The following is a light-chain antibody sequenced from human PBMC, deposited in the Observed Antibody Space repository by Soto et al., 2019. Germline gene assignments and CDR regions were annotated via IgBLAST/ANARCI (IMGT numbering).Light chain of an antibody. Sequence: DIQMTQSPSTLSASVGDRVTITCRASQSISSWLAWYQQKPGKAPKLLIYKASSLESGVPSRFSGSGSGTEFTLTISRLEPEDFAVYYCQQYGSSPIFTFGPGTKVDIK. CDR1: QSISSW. CDR2: KAS. J-gene: IGKJ3*01. CDR3: QQYGSSPIFT. V-gene: IGKV1-5*03.